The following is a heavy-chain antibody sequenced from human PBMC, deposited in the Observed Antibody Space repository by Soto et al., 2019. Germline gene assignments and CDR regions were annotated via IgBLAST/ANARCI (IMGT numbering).Heavy chain of an antibody. CDR3: AREDDGGDRDYYGLDV. D-gene: IGHD2-21*02. CDR1: GGSISFDHYH. Sequence: QVQLQQSGPGLVKPSQTLSLTCTVSGGSISFDHYHWTWISQPPGKGLDWIGYDHYSGSFLYNPSLQRRVSISVDTSKNQFSLKRSSVTAADTAVYFCAREDDGGDRDYYGLDVWGKGTTVTVSS. V-gene: IGHV4-30-4*01. CDR2: DHYSGSF. J-gene: IGHJ6*04.